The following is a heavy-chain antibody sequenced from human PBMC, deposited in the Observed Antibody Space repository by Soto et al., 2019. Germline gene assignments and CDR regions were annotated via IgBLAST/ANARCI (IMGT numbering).Heavy chain of an antibody. CDR3: ARAPLHYVYIWGSYRVGPYYFDY. CDR1: GFTFSSYS. D-gene: IGHD3-16*02. V-gene: IGHV3-21*01. J-gene: IGHJ4*02. CDR2: ISSSSSYI. Sequence: GGSLRLSCAASGFTFSSYSMNWVRQAPGKGLEWVSSISSSSSYIYYADSVKGRFTISRDNAKNSLYLQMNSLRAEDTAVYYCARAPLHYVYIWGSYRVGPYYFDYWGQGTLVTVSS.